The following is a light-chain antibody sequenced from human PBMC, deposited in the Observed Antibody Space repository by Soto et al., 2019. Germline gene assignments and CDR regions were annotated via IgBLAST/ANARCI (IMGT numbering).Light chain of an antibody. J-gene: IGKJ1*01. Sequence: VMTQSPATLSVSPGERATLSCRASQSISSNLAWYQQKLGQAPRLFIFRASSRATGIPARFSGSGSGTEFNMTISSLQSEDFAVYYCQQRSNWLWTFGQGTKVDIK. CDR1: QSISSN. V-gene: IGKV3-15*01. CDR2: RAS. CDR3: QQRSNWLWT.